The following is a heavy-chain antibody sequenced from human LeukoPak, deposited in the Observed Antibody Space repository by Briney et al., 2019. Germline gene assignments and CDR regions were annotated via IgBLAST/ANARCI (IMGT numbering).Heavy chain of an antibody. CDR3: ATTMVRGVAADY. J-gene: IGHJ4*02. V-gene: IGHV1-8*01. Sequence: ASVKVSCKASGYTFTSYDINWVRQATGQGLEWMGWMNPNSGNTGYAQKFQGRVTMTRNTSISTAYMELSSLRSEDTAVYYCATTMVRGVAADYWGQGTLVTVSS. CDR1: GYTFTSYD. D-gene: IGHD3-10*01. CDR2: MNPNSGNT.